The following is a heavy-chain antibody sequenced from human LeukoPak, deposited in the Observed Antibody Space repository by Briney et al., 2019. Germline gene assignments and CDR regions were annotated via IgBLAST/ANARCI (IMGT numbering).Heavy chain of an antibody. Sequence: SGTLSLTCTVSGASISSGSYYWTWIRQPAGKGLEWIGRMHSSGRTSYSLSLKSRVTISVDTSKNQFSLKLSSVTAADTAVYYCARGKDIVVVPAAMYNWFDPWGQGTLVTVSS. J-gene: IGHJ5*02. V-gene: IGHV4-61*02. CDR1: GASISSGSYY. CDR2: MHSSGRT. CDR3: ARGKDIVVVPAAMYNWFDP. D-gene: IGHD2-2*01.